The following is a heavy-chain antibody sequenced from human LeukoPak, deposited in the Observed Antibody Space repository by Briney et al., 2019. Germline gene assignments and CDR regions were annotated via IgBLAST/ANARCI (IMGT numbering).Heavy chain of an antibody. D-gene: IGHD3-10*01. CDR3: AKELGYYGSGSLSFDY. J-gene: IGHJ4*02. CDR1: GFTFSSYG. CDR2: ISYDGSNK. Sequence: GSLRLSCAASGFTFSSYGMHWVRQAPGKGLEWVAVISYDGSNKYYADSVKGRFTISRDNSKNTLYLQVNSLRAEDTAVYYCAKELGYYGSGSLSFDYRGQGTLVTVSS. V-gene: IGHV3-30*18.